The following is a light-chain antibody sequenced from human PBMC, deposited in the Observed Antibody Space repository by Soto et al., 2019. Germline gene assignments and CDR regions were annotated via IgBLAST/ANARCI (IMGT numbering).Light chain of an antibody. CDR3: QQYGSSPRA. V-gene: IGKV3-20*01. CDR1: QSVSSSY. CDR2: GAS. Sequence: EIVLTQSPGTLSLSPGERATLSCRASQSVSSSYLAWYQQKPGQAPRLLIYGASSRATGVADRFSGSGSGTEFTLTIDRLEPEDFATYYCQQYGSSPRAFGQGTKVDI. J-gene: IGKJ1*01.